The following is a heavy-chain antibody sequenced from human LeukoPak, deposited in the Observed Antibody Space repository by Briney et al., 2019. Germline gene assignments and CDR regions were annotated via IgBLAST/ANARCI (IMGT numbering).Heavy chain of an antibody. J-gene: IGHJ6*03. Sequence: SETLSLTCTVSGGSISSYYWSWIRQPPEKGLEWIGYIYYSGSTNYNPSLKSRVTISVDTSKNQFSLKLSSVTAADTAVYYCARMGVYYYYYYMDVWGKGTTVTVSS. V-gene: IGHV4-59*01. CDR3: ARMGVYYYYYYMDV. CDR1: GGSISSYY. D-gene: IGHD2-8*01. CDR2: IYYSGST.